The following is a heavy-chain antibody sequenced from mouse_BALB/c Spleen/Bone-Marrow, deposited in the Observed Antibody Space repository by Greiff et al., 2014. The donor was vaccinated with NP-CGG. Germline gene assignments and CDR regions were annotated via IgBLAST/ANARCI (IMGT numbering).Heavy chain of an antibody. CDR2: IYPSDSYT. CDR3: TTGTRFAY. Sequence: LQESGAELVRPGASVKLSCKASGYTFTSYWINWVKQRPGQGLEWIGNIYPSDSYTNYNQKFKDKATLTVDKSSSTAYMQLSSPTSEDSAVYYCTTGTRFAYWGQGTLVTVSA. D-gene: IGHD4-1*01. J-gene: IGHJ3*01. V-gene: IGHV1-69*02. CDR1: GYTFTSYW.